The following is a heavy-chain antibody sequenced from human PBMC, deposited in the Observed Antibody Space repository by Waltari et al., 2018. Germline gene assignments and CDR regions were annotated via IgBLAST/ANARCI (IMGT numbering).Heavy chain of an antibody. D-gene: IGHD3-22*01. V-gene: IGHV4-39*01. Sequence: QLQLQESGPGLVKPSETLSLTCTVSVGSISSSSYYWRWIRPPPWKGLEWIGSIYYSGSTYYNPSLKSRVTISVDTSKNQFSLKLSSVTAADTAVYYCARQIMYYYDSSGFDAFDIWGQGTMVTVSS. CDR1: VGSISSSSYY. CDR3: ARQIMYYYDSSGFDAFDI. J-gene: IGHJ3*02. CDR2: IYYSGST.